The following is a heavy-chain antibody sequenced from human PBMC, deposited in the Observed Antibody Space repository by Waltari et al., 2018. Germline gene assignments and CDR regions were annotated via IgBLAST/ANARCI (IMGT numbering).Heavy chain of an antibody. CDR3: ARGFYDILTGYYSGSDY. Sequence: QVQLQESGPGLVKPSETLSLTCTVSGGSISSHYWRWIRQPPGKGLEWIGYIYYSGSTNYNPSLKSRVTISVDTSKNQFSLKLSSVTAADTAVYYCARGFYDILTGYYSGSDYWGQGTLVTVSS. V-gene: IGHV4-59*11. CDR2: IYYSGST. J-gene: IGHJ4*02. D-gene: IGHD3-9*01. CDR1: GGSISSHY.